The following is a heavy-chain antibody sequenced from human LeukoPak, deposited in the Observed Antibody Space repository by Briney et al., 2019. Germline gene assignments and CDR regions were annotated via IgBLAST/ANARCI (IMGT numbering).Heavy chain of an antibody. Sequence: GGTLRLSCAASGFTFSSYGMSWVRQAPGKGLEWVSAISGSGGSTYYADSAKGRFTISRDNSKNTLYLQMNSLRAEDTAVYYCAKGEQRRITMVRGVIRWFDPWGQGTLVTVSS. CDR2: ISGSGGST. V-gene: IGHV3-23*01. CDR3: AKGEQRRITMVRGVIRWFDP. J-gene: IGHJ5*02. CDR1: GFTFSSYG. D-gene: IGHD3-10*01.